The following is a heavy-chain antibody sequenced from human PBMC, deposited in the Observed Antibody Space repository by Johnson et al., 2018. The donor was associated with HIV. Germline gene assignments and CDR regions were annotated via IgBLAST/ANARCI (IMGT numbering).Heavy chain of an antibody. D-gene: IGHD5-24*01. CDR2: ICGSGAST. V-gene: IGHV3-23*04. CDR3: AKDIYGYDAFDI. J-gene: IGHJ3*02. CDR1: GFTFGSYV. Sequence: VQLVESGGGLVQPGGSLRLSCAASGFTFGSYVMSWVRQAPGKGLEWVSAICGSGASTYYADSLKGRCTISRDNSKNTLYLQMNRLRAEDTALYYCAKDIYGYDAFDIWGQGTMVTVSS.